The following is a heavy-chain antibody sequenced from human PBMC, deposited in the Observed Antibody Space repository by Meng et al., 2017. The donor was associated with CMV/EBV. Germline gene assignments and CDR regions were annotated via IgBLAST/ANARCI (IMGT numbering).Heavy chain of an antibody. J-gene: IGHJ4*02. Sequence: QITLKESGPTLVKPXXTLKLTCTFSGFSLSTSGVGVGWIRQPPGKALEWLALIYWDDDKRYSPSLKSRLTITKDTSKNQVVLTMTNMDPVDTATYYCARATRGDYFDYWGQGTLVNVSS. CDR3: ARATRGDYFDY. CDR2: IYWDDDK. CDR1: GFSLSTSGVG. V-gene: IGHV2-5*02. D-gene: IGHD3-10*01.